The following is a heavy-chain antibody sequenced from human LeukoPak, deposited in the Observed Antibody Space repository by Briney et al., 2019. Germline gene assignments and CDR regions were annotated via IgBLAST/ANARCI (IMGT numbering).Heavy chain of an antibody. D-gene: IGHD2-21*01. J-gene: IGHJ4*02. CDR2: ISGSGGTI. CDR3: AKVLGSRIAVSDPFDY. Sequence: PGGSLRLSCAASGFSFSGYAMNWVRQAPGKGLEWVSAISGSGGTIFYADSVKGRLTISRDHSKNTLYLQMNSLRAEDTAVYYCAKVLGSRIAVSDPFDYWGQGTLVTVSS. CDR1: GFSFSGYA. V-gene: IGHV3-23*01.